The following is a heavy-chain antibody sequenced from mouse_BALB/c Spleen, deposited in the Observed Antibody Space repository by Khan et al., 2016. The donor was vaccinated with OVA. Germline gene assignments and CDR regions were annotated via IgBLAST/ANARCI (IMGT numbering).Heavy chain of an antibody. Sequence: EVELVESGGGLVQPGGSRKLSRAASGFTLSSYGMHWVRQAPEKGLEWVAYISGDSSTIYYADTVKGRFTISRDNPKNTLFLQMTSLMSEDTAMYYCATSYYYGYYFDYWGPGTTLTVSS. J-gene: IGHJ2*01. D-gene: IGHD1-1*01. CDR1: GFTLSSYG. V-gene: IGHV5-17*02. CDR3: ATSYYYGYYFDY. CDR2: ISGDSSTI.